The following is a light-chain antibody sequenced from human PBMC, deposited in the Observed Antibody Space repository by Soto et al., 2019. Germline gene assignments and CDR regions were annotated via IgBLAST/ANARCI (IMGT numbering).Light chain of an antibody. J-gene: IGLJ1*01. V-gene: IGLV1-40*01. Sequence: QLVLTQPPSVSGAPGQRVTISCTGSSSNIGAGYDVHWYQQLPGTAPKLLIYGNSNRPSGVPDRFSGSKSGTSASLAITGLKAEDDADYDCQSYDSSLSGYVFGTGTKMTVL. CDR1: SSNIGAGYD. CDR3: QSYDSSLSGYV. CDR2: GNS.